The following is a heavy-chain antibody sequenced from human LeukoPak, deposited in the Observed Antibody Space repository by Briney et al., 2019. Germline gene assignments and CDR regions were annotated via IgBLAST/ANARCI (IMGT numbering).Heavy chain of an antibody. CDR3: ARETGLRSWFDP. D-gene: IGHD3-10*01. CDR2: ISSSGRTV. CDR1: GFTFSDYY. V-gene: IGHV3-11*01. J-gene: IGHJ5*02. Sequence: GGSLRLSCAASGFTFSDYYMSWIRQAPGKGLEGVSYISSSGRTVYYADSVKGRFTISRDNAKNSLYLQMNSLRAEDTAVYYCARETGLRSWFDPWGQGTLVTVSS.